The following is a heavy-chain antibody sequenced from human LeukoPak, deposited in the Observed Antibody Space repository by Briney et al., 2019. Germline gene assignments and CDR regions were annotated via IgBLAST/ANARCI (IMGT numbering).Heavy chain of an antibody. CDR1: GGSISNSNYF. V-gene: IGHV4-39*02. CDR3: ATEDVVIPTAAQRPLDY. D-gene: IGHD2-2*01. Sequence: SETLSLXCTVSGGSISNSNYFWGWVRQPPGKGLEWIGSIYYSGSTYYNPSLKSRVTISIDTSKNHFSLKLSSVTAADTAFYYCATEDVVIPTAAQRPLDYWGQGTLVTVSS. J-gene: IGHJ4*02. CDR2: IYYSGST.